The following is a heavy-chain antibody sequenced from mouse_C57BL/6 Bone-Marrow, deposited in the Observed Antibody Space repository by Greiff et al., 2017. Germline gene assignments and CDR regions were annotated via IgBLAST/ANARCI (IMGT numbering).Heavy chain of an antibody. CDR1: GFNIKDDY. CDR3: TTLTTVVATDYAMDY. D-gene: IGHD1-1*01. Sequence: LVESGAELVRPGASVKLSCTASGFNIKDDYMHWVKQRPEQGLEWIGWIDPENGDTEYASKFQGKATITADTSSNTAYLQLSSLTSEDTAVYYCTTLTTVVATDYAMDYWGQGTSVTVSS. J-gene: IGHJ4*01. CDR2: IDPENGDT. V-gene: IGHV14-4*01.